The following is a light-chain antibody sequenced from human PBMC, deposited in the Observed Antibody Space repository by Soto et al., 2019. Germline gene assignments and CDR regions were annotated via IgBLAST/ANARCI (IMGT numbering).Light chain of an antibody. Sequence: EIVLTQSPATLSLSPGERATLSCRASQSISNNLAWYQQKPGQAPRLLIYDASNRATGIPARFSGSGSGTDFTLTISSLEPEDFAVYYCQQRSNWLALTFGGGTKLEIK. J-gene: IGKJ4*01. CDR3: QQRSNWLALT. CDR1: QSISNN. V-gene: IGKV3-11*01. CDR2: DAS.